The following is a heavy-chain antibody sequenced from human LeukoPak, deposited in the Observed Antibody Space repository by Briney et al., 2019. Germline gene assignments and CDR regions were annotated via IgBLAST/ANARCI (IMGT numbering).Heavy chain of an antibody. J-gene: IGHJ3*02. CDR1: GFPFDDCG. D-gene: IGHD1-26*01. Sequence: GGSLRLSCAASGFPFDDCGMSWVRHAPGKGLEWVSGINWNGGSTGYAESVKGRFTISRDNSKNTLYLQMNSLRAEDTAVYYCARGGSYLSAFDIWGQGTMVTVSS. V-gene: IGHV3-20*04. CDR3: ARGGSYLSAFDI. CDR2: INWNGGST.